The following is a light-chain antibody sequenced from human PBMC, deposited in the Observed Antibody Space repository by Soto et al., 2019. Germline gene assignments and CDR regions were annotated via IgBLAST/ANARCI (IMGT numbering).Light chain of an antibody. CDR1: QSVKTF. J-gene: IGKJ5*01. CDR3: QHRSNWPPLT. Sequence: IIVTESLAALALSVSKRGTLSCMASQSVKTFLVWYQQRPGQAHRLLIHDASHRAAGIPARFSGSGFGTDFTLTRSSLEPEDPAVYYCQHRSNWPPLTLGQGTRLEIK. CDR2: DAS. V-gene: IGKV3-11*01.